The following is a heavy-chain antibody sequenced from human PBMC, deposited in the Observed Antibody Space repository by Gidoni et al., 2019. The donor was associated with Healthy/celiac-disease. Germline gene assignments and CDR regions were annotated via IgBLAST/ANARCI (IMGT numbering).Heavy chain of an antibody. CDR1: GGTFSSYA. D-gene: IGHD2-15*01. CDR2: IIPIFGTS. CDR3: ARLFVGGSFDY. Sequence: VQLVQPGEEVKKPGTSVKVSGKAAGGTFSSYAISWVRQAPGQGLEWMGGIIPIFGTSNYAPKFRGSITFTADESTRTAYMELCSLRSEATAVYYCARLFVGGSFDYWGQGTLVTVSS. V-gene: IGHV1-69*01. J-gene: IGHJ4*02.